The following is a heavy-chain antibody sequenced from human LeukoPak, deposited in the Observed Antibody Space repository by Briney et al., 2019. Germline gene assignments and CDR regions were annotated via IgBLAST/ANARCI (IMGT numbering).Heavy chain of an antibody. J-gene: IGHJ5*02. Sequence: ASVKVSCKASGGTFSNYGINWVRQAPGQGLEWMGGIIPLFGTANFAQKFQGRVTITADESTSTAYMELNSLRFEDTAVYYCARDRRSGEPLNWFDPWGQGTLVTVSS. CDR1: GGTFSNYG. D-gene: IGHD1-14*01. CDR2: IIPLFGTA. CDR3: ARDRRSGEPLNWFDP. V-gene: IGHV1-69*13.